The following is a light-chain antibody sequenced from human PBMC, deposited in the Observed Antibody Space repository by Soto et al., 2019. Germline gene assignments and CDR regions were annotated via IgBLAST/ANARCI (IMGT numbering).Light chain of an antibody. CDR3: QQYNNWPRT. J-gene: IGKJ1*01. V-gene: IGKV3-15*01. Sequence: EVVRTESPATLSVTPGERATLSCRASQSVSTNLAWYQQKPGQAPRLLIYGASTRATGIPARFSGSGSETEFTLTISSLQSEDFAVYYCQQYNNWPRTFGQGTKVEIK. CDR2: GAS. CDR1: QSVSTN.